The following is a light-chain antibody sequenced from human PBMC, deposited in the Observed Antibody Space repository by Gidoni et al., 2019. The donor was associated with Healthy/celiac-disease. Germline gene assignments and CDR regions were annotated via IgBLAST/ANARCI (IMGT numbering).Light chain of an antibody. V-gene: IGKV3-11*01. J-gene: IGKJ3*01. CDR3: QQRSNWPFT. Sequence: IVLTQSPATLSLSPGERATLSCRASQSVSSYLAWYQQKPGQAPRLLIYDASNRATGIPARFSGSGSGTDFTLTISSLEPADFAVYYCQQRSNWPFTFXPXTKVDIK. CDR1: QSVSSY. CDR2: DAS.